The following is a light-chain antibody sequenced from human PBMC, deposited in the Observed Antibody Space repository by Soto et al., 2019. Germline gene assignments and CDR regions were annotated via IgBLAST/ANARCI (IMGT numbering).Light chain of an antibody. CDR2: DAS. V-gene: IGKV1-5*01. CDR3: QQYNSYSPT. J-gene: IGKJ2*01. Sequence: DIQMTQSPSTLSASVGDRVTITCRASQSISAWSAWYQQIPGKAPKLLIYDASSLESGVPSRFSGSGSGTEFTLTISSLQPDDFAAYYCQQYNSYSPTFGQGTKLEI. CDR1: QSISAW.